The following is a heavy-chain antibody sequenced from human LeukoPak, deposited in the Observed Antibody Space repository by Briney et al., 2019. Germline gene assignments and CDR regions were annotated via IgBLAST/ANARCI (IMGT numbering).Heavy chain of an antibody. Sequence: HPGGSLRLSCVASGFTFSTSGLHWLRQAPGKGLAYVAGITSNGGSTYHANSVKGRFTISRDNSKDTLYLQMGSLRAEDTAVYYCARDTDRVFDIWGQGTVVPVSS. J-gene: IGHJ3*02. CDR3: ARDTDRVFDI. V-gene: IGHV3-64*01. CDR2: ITSNGGST. CDR1: GFTFSTSG.